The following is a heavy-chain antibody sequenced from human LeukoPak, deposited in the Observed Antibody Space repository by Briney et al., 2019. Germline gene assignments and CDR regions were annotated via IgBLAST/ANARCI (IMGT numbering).Heavy chain of an antibody. Sequence: SETLSLTCTVSGGSISNKYWSWIRQPPGKGLEWIGYIYYSGSTNYNPSLKSRVTISVDTSKNQFSLKLSSVTAADTAVYYCARAYSGYGPAYFDYWGQGTLVTVSS. D-gene: IGHD5-12*01. CDR3: ARAYSGYGPAYFDY. CDR2: IYYSGST. J-gene: IGHJ4*02. V-gene: IGHV4-59*01. CDR1: GGSISNKY.